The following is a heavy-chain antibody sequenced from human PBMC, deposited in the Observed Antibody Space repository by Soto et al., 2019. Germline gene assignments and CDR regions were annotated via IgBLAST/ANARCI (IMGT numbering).Heavy chain of an antibody. V-gene: IGHV5-10-1*01. D-gene: IGHD6-19*01. CDR3: VAAGTSWAFDI. CDR1: GYSFTSYW. CDR2: SDPSDSYT. Sequence: GDSLKISCKGAGYSFTSYWISWVRQMPGKGLEWMGSSDPSDSYTNYRPSFQGDVTISAVKSLRTAYLKWRSLKASDTAMYYCVAAGTSWAFDIWGQGTMVTVSS. J-gene: IGHJ3*02.